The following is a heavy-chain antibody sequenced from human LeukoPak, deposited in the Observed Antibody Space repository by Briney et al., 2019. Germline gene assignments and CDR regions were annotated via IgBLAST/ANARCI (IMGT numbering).Heavy chain of an antibody. CDR1: GGSFSGYY. Sequence: PSETLSLTCAVYGGSFSGYYWSWIRQPPGKGLEWIGEINHSGSTNYNPSLKSRVTISVDTSKNQFSLKLSSVTAADTAVYYCARDFYYYDSTERSGVRVRYMDVWGKGTTVTVSS. J-gene: IGHJ6*03. V-gene: IGHV4-34*01. CDR2: INHSGST. D-gene: IGHD3-22*01. CDR3: ARDFYYYDSTERSGVRVRYMDV.